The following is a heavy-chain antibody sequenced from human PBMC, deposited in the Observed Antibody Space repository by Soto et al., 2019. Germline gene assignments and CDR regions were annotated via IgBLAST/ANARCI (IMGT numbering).Heavy chain of an antibody. CDR1: GFIFNNYA. D-gene: IGHD3-22*01. CDR3: ETAANYDSSGSDF. Sequence: ASVKVSCKAFGFIFNNYAISWVRQAPGQGLEWMGWISANSGNTNYAQKLQGRVTMTTDTSTSTAYMELRSLSSDDTAVYYCETAANYDSSGSDFWGQGTLVTVSS. CDR2: ISANSGNT. J-gene: IGHJ4*02. V-gene: IGHV1-18*04.